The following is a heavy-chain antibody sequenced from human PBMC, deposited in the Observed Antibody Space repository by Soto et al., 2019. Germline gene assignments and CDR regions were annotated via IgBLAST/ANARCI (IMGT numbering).Heavy chain of an antibody. J-gene: IGHJ4*02. D-gene: IGHD6-6*01. V-gene: IGHV4-39*02. CDR2: IYYSGST. Sequence: QLQLQESGPGLVKPSETLSLTCTVSGGSISSSSYYWGWIRQPRGKGLEWIGSIYYSGSTYYNPSLKSRVTISVETSKNQFSLKQSSVTTAYTAVYYCAREGEGIAARPGLVYWGQGTLVTVSS. CDR3: AREGEGIAARPGLVY. CDR1: GGSISSSSYY.